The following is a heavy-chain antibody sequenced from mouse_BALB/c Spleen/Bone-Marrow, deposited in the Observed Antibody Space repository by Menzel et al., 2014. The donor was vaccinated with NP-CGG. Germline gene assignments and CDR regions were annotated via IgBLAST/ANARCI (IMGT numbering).Heavy chain of an antibody. CDR3: ARGNYGNYVDYFDY. CDR2: INSNGGST. CDR1: GFTFSSYG. Sequence: DVHLVESGGGLVQPGGSLKLSCAASGFTFSSYGMSWVRQTPDKRLELVASINSNGGSTYYPDSAKGRFTISRDNAKNTLSLQMSSLKSEDTAMYYCARGNYGNYVDYFDYWGQGTTLTVSS. V-gene: IGHV5-6-3*01. J-gene: IGHJ2*01. D-gene: IGHD2-1*01.